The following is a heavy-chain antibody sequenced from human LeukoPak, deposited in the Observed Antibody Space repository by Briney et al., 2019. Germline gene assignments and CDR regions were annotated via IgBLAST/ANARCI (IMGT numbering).Heavy chain of an antibody. D-gene: IGHD6-19*01. CDR2: IYYSGST. Sequence: PSETLSLTCTVSGGSISSYYWSWIRQPPGKGLEWIGYIYYSGSTNYNPSLKSRVTISVDTSKNQFSLKQSSVTAADTAVYYCASSVVAGTQIDYWGQGTLVTVSS. J-gene: IGHJ4*02. CDR1: GGSISSYY. V-gene: IGHV4-59*01. CDR3: ASSVVAGTQIDY.